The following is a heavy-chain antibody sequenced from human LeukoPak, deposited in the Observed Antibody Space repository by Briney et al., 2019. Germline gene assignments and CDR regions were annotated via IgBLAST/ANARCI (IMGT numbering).Heavy chain of an antibody. CDR2: ISGSGGST. V-gene: IGHV3-23*01. CDR3: AKGLYYFDY. J-gene: IGHJ4*02. CDR1: GFTFSNYG. Sequence: GRSLRLSCAASGFTFSNYGMHWVRQAPGKGLEWVSAISGSGGSTYYADSVKGRFTISRDNSKNTLYLQMNSLRAEDTAVYYCAKGLYYFDYWGQGTLVTVSS.